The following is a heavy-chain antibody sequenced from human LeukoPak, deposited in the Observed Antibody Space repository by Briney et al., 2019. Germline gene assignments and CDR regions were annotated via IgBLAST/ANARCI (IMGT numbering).Heavy chain of an antibody. CDR1: GGDFSNYA. V-gene: IGHV1-69*01. J-gene: IGHJ4*02. Sequence: ASVKVSCKASGGDFSNYAFSWVRQAPGQGLEWMGGVIPIFHTSYYSQKFQGRVTITADESTSTVYMDLSSLRSEDTALYYCAKMSGNYFVRIDYWGQGTLVTVSS. D-gene: IGHD3-10*02. CDR3: AKMSGNYFVRIDY. CDR2: VIPIFHTS.